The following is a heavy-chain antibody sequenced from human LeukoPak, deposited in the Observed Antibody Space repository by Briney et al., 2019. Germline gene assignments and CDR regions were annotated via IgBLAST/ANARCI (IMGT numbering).Heavy chain of an antibody. D-gene: IGHD5-18*01. V-gene: IGHV3-21*01. CDR3: ARVGPTALVPYYFDY. CDR1: GFSFTNAW. Sequence: PGGSLRLSCAASGFSFTNAWMSWVRQAPGKGLEWVSCISSSGSYIYYADSVKGRFTISRDSAKNSLYLQVNSLRAEDTAVYFCARVGPTALVPYYFDYWGQGTLVSVSS. CDR2: ISSSGSYI. J-gene: IGHJ4*02.